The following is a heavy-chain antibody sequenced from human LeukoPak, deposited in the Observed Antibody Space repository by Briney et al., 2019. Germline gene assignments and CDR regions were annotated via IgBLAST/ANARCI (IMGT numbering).Heavy chain of an antibody. V-gene: IGHV3-30*04. CDR3: ANLLRWEPY. J-gene: IGHJ4*02. Sequence: GRSLRLSCAASGFTFSSYVMHWVRHAPGKGLEWVAIISYDGSNEYYADSVKGRFTISRDNSKNTLYLQMNSLRAEDTAVYYCANLLRWEPYWGQGTLVTVSS. CDR2: ISYDGSNE. CDR1: GFTFSSYV. D-gene: IGHD4-23*01.